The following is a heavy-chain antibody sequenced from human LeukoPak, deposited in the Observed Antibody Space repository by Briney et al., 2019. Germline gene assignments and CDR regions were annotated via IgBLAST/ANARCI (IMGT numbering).Heavy chain of an antibody. CDR1: GGSFSGYY. J-gene: IGHJ4*02. CDR3: ARAPSTPGRPFDY. CDR2: INHSGST. D-gene: IGHD6-6*01. V-gene: IGHV4-34*01. Sequence: SETLSLTCAVYGGSFSGYYWSWIRQPPGKGLEWIGEINHSGSTNYNPSLKSRVTMSVDTSKNQFSLKLSSVTAADTAVYYCARAPSTPGRPFDYWGQGTLVTVSS.